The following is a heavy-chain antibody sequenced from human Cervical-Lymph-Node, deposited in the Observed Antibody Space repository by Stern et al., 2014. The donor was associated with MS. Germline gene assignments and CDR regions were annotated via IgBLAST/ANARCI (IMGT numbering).Heavy chain of an antibody. D-gene: IGHD1-1*01. CDR1: GFTFTSYA. V-gene: IGHV3-23*04. CDR3: GVAGNY. J-gene: IGHJ4*02. Sequence: EVQLVESGGDLVQPGGSLRLSCAGSGFTFTSYAMNWVRQAPGKGLEWISGISVNGLNTTYADTVKGRFTISRDTSTHTLYLQMSSLRADDTAVYYCGVAGNYWGQGTLVTVSS. CDR2: ISVNGLNT.